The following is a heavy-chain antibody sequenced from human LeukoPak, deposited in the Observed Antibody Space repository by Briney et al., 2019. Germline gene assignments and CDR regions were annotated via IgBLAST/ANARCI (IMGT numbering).Heavy chain of an antibody. Sequence: PSETLSLTCAVYGGSFSGYYWSWIRQPPGKGLEWIGEINHSGSTTYNPSLKSRVTISIDTSNNQFSLKLTSVTAADTAVYYCARPNYYDASGHYYYWGQGSLVTVSS. J-gene: IGHJ4*02. CDR2: INHSGST. V-gene: IGHV4-34*01. CDR1: GGSFSGYY. D-gene: IGHD3-22*01. CDR3: ARPNYYDASGHYYY.